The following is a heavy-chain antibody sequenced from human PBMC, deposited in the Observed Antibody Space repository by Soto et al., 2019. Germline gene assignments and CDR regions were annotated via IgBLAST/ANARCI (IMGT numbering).Heavy chain of an antibody. J-gene: IGHJ4*02. CDR3: AGDPYYYGSAF. CDR2: ISSGGTTM. CDR1: GFSFSDHY. V-gene: IGHV3-11*01. Sequence: PXGSLKLSCSASGFSFSDHYMTWIRQAPGKGLEWVSKISSGGTTMYYADSVKGRFTVSRDNAQNSLYLQMNGLRAEDTAVYYCAGDPYYYGSAFWGQGTLVTVSS. D-gene: IGHD3-10*01.